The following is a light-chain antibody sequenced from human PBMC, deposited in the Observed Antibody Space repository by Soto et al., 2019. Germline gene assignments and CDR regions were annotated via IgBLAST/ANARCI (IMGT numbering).Light chain of an antibody. Sequence: EIVLTQSPGTLSLSPGERATLSCRASQSVSSTYFTWYQQKPGQAPRLLIYGASSRATGVPDRFSGGGSGTNIALTISRREPEDDDVYDCQHFVNSRTRTFGQGTKVDIK. CDR3: QHFVNSRTRT. J-gene: IGKJ1*01. V-gene: IGKV3-20*01. CDR2: GAS. CDR1: QSVSSTY.